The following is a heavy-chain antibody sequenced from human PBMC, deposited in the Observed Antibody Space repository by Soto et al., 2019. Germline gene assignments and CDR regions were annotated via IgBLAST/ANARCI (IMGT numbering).Heavy chain of an antibody. CDR3: ARLVGNPRMLDY. CDR2: IYYSGST. V-gene: IGHV4-30-4*01. D-gene: IGHD2-15*01. CDR1: GGSISSGDYY. Sequence: SETLSLTCTVSGGSISSGDYYWSWIRQPPGKGLEWIGYIYYSGSTYYNPSLKSRVTISVDTSKNQFSLKLSSVTAADTAVYYCARLVGNPRMLDYWGQGTLVTVS. J-gene: IGHJ4*02.